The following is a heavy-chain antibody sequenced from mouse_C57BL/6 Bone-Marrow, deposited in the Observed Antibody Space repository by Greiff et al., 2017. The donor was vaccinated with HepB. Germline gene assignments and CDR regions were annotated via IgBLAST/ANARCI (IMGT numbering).Heavy chain of an antibody. D-gene: IGHD3-2*02. CDR2: ISSGGSYT. CDR1: GFTFSSYG. V-gene: IGHV5-6*01. CDR3: ARHSSGYYYAMDY. Sequence: EVMLVESGGDLVKPGGSLKLSCAASGFTFSSYGMSWVRQTPDKRLEWVATISSGGSYTYYPDSVKGRFTISRDNAKNTLYLQMSSLKSEDTAMYYCARHSSGYYYAMDYWGQGTSVTVSS. J-gene: IGHJ4*01.